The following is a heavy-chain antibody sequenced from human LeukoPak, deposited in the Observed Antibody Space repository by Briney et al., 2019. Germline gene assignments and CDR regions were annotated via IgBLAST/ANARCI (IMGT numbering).Heavy chain of an antibody. D-gene: IGHD3-10*01. CDR1: GFTFGDYA. V-gene: IGHV3-49*05. CDR3: SRYYGSDSPRWYFDY. J-gene: IGHJ4*02. CDR2: IRSKTYGGAT. Sequence: KSGRSLRLSCTGSGFTFGDYAMNWFRQAPGKGLEWVGFIRSKTYGGATEYAASVKGRFTISRDDSKSIAYLQMDSLKTEDTAVYYCSRYYGSDSPRWYFDYWGQGTLVTVSS.